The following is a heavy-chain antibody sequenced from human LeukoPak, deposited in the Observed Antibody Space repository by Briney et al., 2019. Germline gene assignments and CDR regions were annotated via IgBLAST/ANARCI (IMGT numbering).Heavy chain of an antibody. D-gene: IGHD3-22*01. J-gene: IGHJ3*02. V-gene: IGHV3-53*01. Sequence: GGSLRLSCAASGFTVSSNYMSWVRQAPGKGLEWVSVIYSGGSTYYADSVKGRFTISRDNSKNTLYLQMNSLRAEDTAVYYCASRDYYDSSGYNDAFDIWGQGTMVTVSS. CDR3: ASRDYYDSSGYNDAFDI. CDR1: GFTVSSNY. CDR2: IYSGGST.